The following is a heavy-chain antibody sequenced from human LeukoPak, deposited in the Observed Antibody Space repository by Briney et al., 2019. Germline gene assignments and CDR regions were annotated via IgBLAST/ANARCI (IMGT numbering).Heavy chain of an antibody. CDR2: INHSGST. CDR1: GGSFSGYY. J-gene: IGHJ6*03. D-gene: IGHD3-3*01. CDR3: ARGVSYDFWSGYYPTGYMDV. Sequence: SETLSLTCAVYGGSFSGYYWSWIRQPPGKGLEWIGEINHSGSTNYNPSLKSRVTISVDTSKNQFSLKLSSVTAADTAVYYCARGVSYDFWSGYYPTGYMDVWGKGTTVTVSS. V-gene: IGHV4-34*01.